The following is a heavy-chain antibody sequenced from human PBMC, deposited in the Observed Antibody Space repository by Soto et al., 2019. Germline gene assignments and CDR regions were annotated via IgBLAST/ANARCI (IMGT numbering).Heavy chain of an antibody. D-gene: IGHD7-27*01. Sequence: SETLSLTCTVSGGSVSSGSYYWSWIRQPPGKGLEWIGYIYYSGSTNYNPSLKSRVTISVDTSKNQFSLKLSSVTAADTAVYYCARDLTGDRGFHYWGQGTLVTVSS. CDR2: IYYSGST. CDR1: GGSVSSGSYY. J-gene: IGHJ4*02. V-gene: IGHV4-61*01. CDR3: ARDLTGDRGFHY.